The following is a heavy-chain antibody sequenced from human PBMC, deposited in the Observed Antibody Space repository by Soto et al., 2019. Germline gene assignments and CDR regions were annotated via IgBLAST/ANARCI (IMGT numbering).Heavy chain of an antibody. D-gene: IGHD3-22*01. V-gene: IGHV4-30-4*01. Sequence: SETLSLTCTVSGGSISSGDYYWSWIRHPPGKGLEWIGYIYYSGITYYNPSLKSRVTISVDTSKNQFSLKLSSVTAADTAVYYCARGSQSPYYYDSSGYYYWFDPWGQGTLVTVSS. CDR2: IYYSGIT. J-gene: IGHJ5*02. CDR1: GGSISSGDYY. CDR3: ARGSQSPYYYDSSGYYYWFDP.